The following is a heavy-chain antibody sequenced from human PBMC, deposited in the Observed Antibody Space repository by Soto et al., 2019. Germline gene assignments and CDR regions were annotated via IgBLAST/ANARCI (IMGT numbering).Heavy chain of an antibody. CDR3: RYITMVRGVSGDY. V-gene: IGHV3-73*01. CDR2: IRSKANSYAT. CDR1: GFTFSGSA. Sequence: GGSLRLSCAASGFTFSGSAMHWVRQASGKGLEWVGRIRSKANSYATAYAASVKGRFTISRDDSKNTAYLQMNSLKTEDTAVYYCRYITMVRGVSGDYWGQGTLVTVSS. D-gene: IGHD3-10*01. J-gene: IGHJ4*02.